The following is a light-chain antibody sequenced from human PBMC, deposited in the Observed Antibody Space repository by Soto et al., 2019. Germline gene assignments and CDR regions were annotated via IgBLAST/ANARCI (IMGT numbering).Light chain of an antibody. CDR3: QQRSNWPRT. V-gene: IGKV1-17*01. J-gene: IGKJ1*01. CDR1: QAIRND. Sequence: DIQMTQSPSSLSASVGDRVTITCRASQAIRNDLAWYQQKPGRAPKRLIYGSSSLQSGVPSRFSGSGSGTEFTLTISSLQPEDFAVYYCQQRSNWPRTFGQGTKVEIK. CDR2: GSS.